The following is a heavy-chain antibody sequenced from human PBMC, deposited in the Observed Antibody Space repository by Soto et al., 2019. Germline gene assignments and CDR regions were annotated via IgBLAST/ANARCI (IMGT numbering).Heavy chain of an antibody. J-gene: IGHJ1*01. CDR1: VYSFTSYW. Sequence: PGESLKISCKGSVYSFTSYWIGWVRQMPGKGLEWMGIIYPGDSDTRYSPSFQGQVTISADKSISTAYLQWSSLKASDTAMYYCARLPYIVVVPAAKAEYFQHWGQGTLVTVSS. CDR3: ARLPYIVVVPAAKAEYFQH. D-gene: IGHD2-2*01. CDR2: IYPGDSDT. V-gene: IGHV5-51*01.